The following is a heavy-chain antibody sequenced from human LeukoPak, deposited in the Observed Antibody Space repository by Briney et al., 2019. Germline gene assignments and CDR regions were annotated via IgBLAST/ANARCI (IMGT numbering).Heavy chain of an antibody. Sequence: SETLSLTYTVSGGSISYYYWTWIRQSPGKGLEWIGQIHYTGSTYYNPSLERRVTISLDTSRIQFSLIMTSVTAADTAVYYCARGGTYNDILSFDPWGQGTLVTVSS. CDR2: IHYTGST. CDR1: GGSISYYY. D-gene: IGHD3-9*01. CDR3: ARGGTYNDILSFDP. J-gene: IGHJ5*02. V-gene: IGHV4-59*01.